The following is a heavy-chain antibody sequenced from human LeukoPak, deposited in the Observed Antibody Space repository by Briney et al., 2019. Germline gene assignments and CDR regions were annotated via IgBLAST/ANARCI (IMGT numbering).Heavy chain of an antibody. V-gene: IGHV3-30*18. CDR3: AKASRVVVVIDAFDI. J-gene: IGHJ3*02. CDR2: ISYDGSNK. CDR1: GFTFSSYG. Sequence: GGSLRLSCAASGFTFSSYGMHWVRQAPGKGLEWVAVISYDGSNKYYADSVKGRFTISRDNSKNTLYLQMNSLRAEDTAVYYCAKASRVVVVIDAFDIWGQGTMVTVSS. D-gene: IGHD3-22*01.